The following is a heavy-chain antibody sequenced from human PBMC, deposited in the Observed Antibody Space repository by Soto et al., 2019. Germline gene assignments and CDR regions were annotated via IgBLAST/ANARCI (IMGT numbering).Heavy chain of an antibody. V-gene: IGHV2-26*01. CDR1: GFSLSKARMG. CDR2: IFWNDER. D-gene: IGHD1-26*01. J-gene: IGHJ4*02. CDR3: ARALREGLPIYYFDS. Sequence: QVTLKESGPVLVKPTETLTLTCTVSGFSLSKARMGVSWIRQPPGKALEWLAHIFWNDERSYNTSLKSRLTTPXEXSEXQVVLTMTNVDPVDTGTYFCARALREGLPIYYFDSWGQGTLVTVSS.